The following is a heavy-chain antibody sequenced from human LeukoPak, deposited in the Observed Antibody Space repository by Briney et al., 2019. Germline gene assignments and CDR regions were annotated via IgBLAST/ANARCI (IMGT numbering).Heavy chain of an antibody. V-gene: IGHV3-20*04. J-gene: IGHJ4*02. D-gene: IGHD5-18*01. Sequence: PGGSLRLSCAASGFNFSDFAMSWVRQVPGKGLEWVSGIDWNGGNTGSADSVKGRFTISRDNAKNSLYLQMSGLRAEDTAFYYCARGGGYSYVYYFDYWGQGALVTVSS. CDR3: ARGGGYSYVYYFDY. CDR2: IDWNGGNT. CDR1: GFNFSDFA.